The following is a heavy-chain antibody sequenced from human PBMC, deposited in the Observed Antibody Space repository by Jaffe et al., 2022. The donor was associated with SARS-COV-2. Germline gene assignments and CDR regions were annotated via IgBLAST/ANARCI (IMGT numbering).Heavy chain of an antibody. CDR2: ISREGGTK. V-gene: IGHV3-30*18. CDR1: GFTFSNFA. J-gene: IGHJ4*02. D-gene: IGHD6-19*01. CDR3: AKDGSVAAHGAVDF. Sequence: QVQMVASGGGEVQPGMSLRLSCSASGFTFSNFAMHWVRQAPGKGLDWVAVISREGGTKFYGDSVKGRFTIFRDNSKNTVYLQMSSLRADDSALYYCAKDGSVAAHGAVDFWGQGTLVTVSS.